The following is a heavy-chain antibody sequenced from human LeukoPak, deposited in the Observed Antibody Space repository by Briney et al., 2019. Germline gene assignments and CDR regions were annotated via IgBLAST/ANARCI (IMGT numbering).Heavy chain of an antibody. V-gene: IGHV4-39*07. D-gene: IGHD6-19*01. CDR3: ARRDSGWIHFVY. CDR2: IYYDGST. Sequence: SETLSLTCTVSGGSLRSNGYYWGWIRQPPGKGLEWIGSIYYDGSTYYNPSLKSRVTISVDTSKNQYSLRLSSVTAADTAVYFCARRDSGWIHFVYWGQGTLVTVSS. CDR1: GGSLRSNGYY. J-gene: IGHJ4*02.